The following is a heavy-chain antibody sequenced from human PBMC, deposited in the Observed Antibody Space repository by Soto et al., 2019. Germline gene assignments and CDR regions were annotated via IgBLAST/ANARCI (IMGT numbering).Heavy chain of an antibody. J-gene: IGHJ6*02. Sequence: ASVKVSCKASGYTFTSYYMHWVRQAPGQGLEWMGIINPSGGSTSYAQKFQGRVTISVDTSKNQFSLKMSSVTAADTAVYYCARSGGELLLSRYYYYGMDVWGQGTTVTVSS. V-gene: IGHV1-46*01. CDR2: INPSGGST. D-gene: IGHD1-26*01. CDR1: GYTFTSYY. CDR3: ARSGGELLLSRYYYYGMDV.